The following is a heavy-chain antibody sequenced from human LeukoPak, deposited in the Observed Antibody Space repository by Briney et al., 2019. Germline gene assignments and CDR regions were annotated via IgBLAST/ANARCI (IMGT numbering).Heavy chain of an antibody. J-gene: IGHJ4*02. CDR2: IYTSGNT. D-gene: IGHD4/OR15-4a*01. CDR1: GASISRYY. Sequence: SETLSLTCPVSGASISRYYWGWIRQPAGKGLEWIGRIYTSGNTNYNPSLKSRVTMSIDTSKNQFSLKLTSVTAADTAVYYCARAPTSVLLFDYWGQGTLVTVSS. CDR3: ARAPTSVLLFDY. V-gene: IGHV4-4*07.